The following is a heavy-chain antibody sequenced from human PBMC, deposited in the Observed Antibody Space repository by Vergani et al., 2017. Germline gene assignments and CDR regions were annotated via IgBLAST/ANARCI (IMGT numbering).Heavy chain of an antibody. CDR3: ARDWVDYDILTCRGWFDP. V-gene: IGHV1-18*01. CDR1: GYTFTSYG. Sequence: QVQLVQSGAEVKKPGASVKVSCKASGYTFTSYGISWVRQAPGQGLEWMGWISAYNGNTNYAQKLQGRVTMTTDTSTSTAYMELRSLRSDDTAVYYGARDWVDYDILTCRGWFDPWGQGTLVTVSS. J-gene: IGHJ5*02. D-gene: IGHD3-9*01. CDR2: ISAYNGNT.